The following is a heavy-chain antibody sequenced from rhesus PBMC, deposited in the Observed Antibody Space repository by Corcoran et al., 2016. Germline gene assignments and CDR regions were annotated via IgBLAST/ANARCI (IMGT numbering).Heavy chain of an antibody. Sequence: QLQLQESGPGLVKPSETLSVTCAVSGGSISSSYWSWIRQAPGKGLEWIGYLYGSGSHTNCTHTLKSRVITKVDASKNQLSMMLSSGTAADTAVYYGASAVYNWNYGVDYRGQGVLVTVSS. CDR1: GGSISSSY. CDR3: ASAVYNWNYGVDY. J-gene: IGHJ4*01. V-gene: IGHV4-169*02. CDR2: LYGSGSHT. D-gene: IGHD1-26*01.